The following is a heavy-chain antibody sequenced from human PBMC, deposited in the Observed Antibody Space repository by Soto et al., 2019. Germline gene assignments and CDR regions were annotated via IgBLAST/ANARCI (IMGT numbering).Heavy chain of an antibody. V-gene: IGHV1-3*04. D-gene: IGHD3-22*01. CDR3: ARRASESSGYFPLGH. CDR2: INTGNGNA. Sequence: SVKVLCKTSGYTFSDYPMHWVRQAPVQSLEWLGWINTGNGNAKYSRKFQGRVSILRDTSATTVYMELYSLRSEDTVMYFCARRASESSGYFPLGHWGQGTLVTVYS. J-gene: IGHJ4*02. CDR1: GYTFSDYP.